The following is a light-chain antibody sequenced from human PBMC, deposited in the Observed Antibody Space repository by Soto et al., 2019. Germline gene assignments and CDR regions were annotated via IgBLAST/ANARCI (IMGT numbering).Light chain of an antibody. CDR1: SSNIGNNY. CDR2: DNN. Sequence: QSVLTQPPSVSAAPGQKVTISCSGSSSNIGNNYVSWYQQLPGTAPKLPIYDNNKRPSGIPDRFSGSKSGTSATLGITGLQTGDEADYYCGTWDSSLSAGFYVFGTGTQLTVL. CDR3: GTWDSSLSAGFYV. J-gene: IGLJ1*01. V-gene: IGLV1-51*01.